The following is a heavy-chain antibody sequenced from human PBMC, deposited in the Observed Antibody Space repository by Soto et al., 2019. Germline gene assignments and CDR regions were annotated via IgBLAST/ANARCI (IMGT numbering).Heavy chain of an antibody. J-gene: IGHJ3*02. V-gene: IGHV4-61*01. CDR3: ARVTITMVRGVIYSDAFDI. Sequence: PSETLSLTCTVSGGSVSSGSYYWSWIRQPPGKGLEWIGYIYYSGSTNYNPSLKSRVTISVDTSKNQFSLKLSSVTAADTAVYYCARVTITMVRGVIYSDAFDIWGQGTMATVSS. CDR2: IYYSGST. CDR1: GGSVSSGSYY. D-gene: IGHD3-10*01.